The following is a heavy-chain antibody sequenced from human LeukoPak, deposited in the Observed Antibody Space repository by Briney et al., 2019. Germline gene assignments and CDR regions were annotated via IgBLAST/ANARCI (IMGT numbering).Heavy chain of an antibody. D-gene: IGHD5-24*01. CDR3: ARSAHGRARDY. CDR2: IYYSGST. V-gene: IGHV4-59*06. J-gene: IGHJ4*02. Sequence: SETLSLTCTVSGGSISSSDWSWIRQHPGKGLEWIGYIYYSGSTYYNPSLKSRVTISVDTSKNQFSLKLSSVTAADTAVYYCARSAHGRARDYWGQGTLVTVSS. CDR1: GGSISSSD.